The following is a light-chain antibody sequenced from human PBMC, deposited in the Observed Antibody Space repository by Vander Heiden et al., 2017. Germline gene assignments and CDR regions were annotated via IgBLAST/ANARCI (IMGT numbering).Light chain of an antibody. CDR1: QTIRNS. V-gene: IGKV1-39*01. Sequence: DIQMTQSPSSLSASVGDSVCVTCRASQTIRNSLNWYQQKPETAPRLLLYASSTLQSGVPSRFSGGGSGTDFTLTISDLQPEDFATYFCQQSYTTPRTFGQGTKVEI. CDR2: ASS. J-gene: IGKJ2*01. CDR3: QQSYTTPRT.